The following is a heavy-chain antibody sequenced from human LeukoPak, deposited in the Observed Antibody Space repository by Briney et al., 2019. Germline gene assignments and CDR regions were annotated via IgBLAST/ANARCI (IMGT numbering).Heavy chain of an antibody. Sequence: SGTLSLTCAVYGGSFSDYYWSWIRQSPGKGLEWIGEINHSGSTNYNPSLKSRVTMSLDTSKNQISLKMSSVTAADTAVYYCAREPQFSHYFDYWGQGTLVIVSS. V-gene: IGHV4-34*01. CDR2: INHSGST. CDR3: AREPQFSHYFDY. J-gene: IGHJ4*02. CDR1: GGSFSDYY.